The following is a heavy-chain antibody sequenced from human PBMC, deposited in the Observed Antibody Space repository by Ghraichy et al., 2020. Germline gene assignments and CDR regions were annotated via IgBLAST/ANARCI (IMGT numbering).Heavy chain of an antibody. CDR3: ARLRIFGWFISPFKWFDP. J-gene: IGHJ5*02. D-gene: IGHD3-3*01. Sequence: SETLSLTCTVSGGSISSSGYHWAWVRQPPGKGLQWIATTYYSGSTYYNPSLKSRVSISVDTATNQFSLSLSSVTAADTAVYYCARLRIFGWFISPFKWFDPWGQGTLVTVSS. CDR2: TYYSGST. V-gene: IGHV4-39*01. CDR1: GGSISSSGYH.